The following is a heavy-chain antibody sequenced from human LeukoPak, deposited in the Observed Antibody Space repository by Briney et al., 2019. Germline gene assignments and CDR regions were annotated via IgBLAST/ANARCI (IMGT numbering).Heavy chain of an antibody. D-gene: IGHD6-13*01. CDR1: GGSISSSSYY. J-gene: IGHJ5*02. Sequence: SETLSLTCTVSGGSISSSSYYWGWIRQPPGKGLEWIGGIYYSGSTYYNPSLKSRVTISVDTSKNQFSLKLSSVTAADTAVYYCARSPAGGSSSWYWFDPWGQGTLVTASS. CDR3: ARSPAGGSSSWYWFDP. CDR2: IYYSGST. V-gene: IGHV4-39*01.